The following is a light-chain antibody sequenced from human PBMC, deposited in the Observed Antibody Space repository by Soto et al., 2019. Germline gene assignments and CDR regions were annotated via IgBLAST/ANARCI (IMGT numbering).Light chain of an antibody. J-gene: IGLJ2*01. CDR1: ASSIGTNT. Sequence: QSVLTQPPSASGTPGQRVTISCSGSASSIGTNTVNWYRQLPGTAPKLLIYGDNQRPSGVPDRFSGSKSGTSASLASSGLQSEDEAEYYCAAWDGNLNNVLFDGGTKLTVL. CDR3: AAWDGNLNNVL. CDR2: GDN. V-gene: IGLV1-44*01.